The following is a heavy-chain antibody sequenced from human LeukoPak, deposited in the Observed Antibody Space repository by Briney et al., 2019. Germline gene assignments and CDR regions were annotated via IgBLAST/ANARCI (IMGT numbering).Heavy chain of an antibody. Sequence: GGSLRLSCAPSGFTFSSYAMSWVRQAPGKGLEWVSGIRGSGGSTYYADSVKGRFTISRDNSKNTLYLQMKSLRAEDTAVYYCAKGVVVAPDVTPFDYWGQGTLVTVSS. V-gene: IGHV3-23*01. D-gene: IGHD2-2*01. CDR2: IRGSGGST. CDR3: AKGVVVAPDVTPFDY. J-gene: IGHJ4*02. CDR1: GFTFSSYA.